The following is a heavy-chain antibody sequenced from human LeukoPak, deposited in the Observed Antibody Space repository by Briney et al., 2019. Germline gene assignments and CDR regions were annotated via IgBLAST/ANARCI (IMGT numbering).Heavy chain of an antibody. Sequence: GGSLRLSCAASGFTFSSYGMHWVRQAPGKGLEWVAVISYDGSNKYCADSVKGRFTISRDNSKNTLYLQMNSLRAEDTAVYYCAKEMATIWVHAFDVWGQGTMVTVSS. V-gene: IGHV3-30*18. CDR3: AKEMATIWVHAFDV. J-gene: IGHJ3*01. D-gene: IGHD5-24*01. CDR2: ISYDGSNK. CDR1: GFTFSSYG.